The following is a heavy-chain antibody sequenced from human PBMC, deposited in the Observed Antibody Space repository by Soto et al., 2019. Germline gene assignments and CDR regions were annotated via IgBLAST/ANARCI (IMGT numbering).Heavy chain of an antibody. V-gene: IGHV1-18*01. Sequence: GASVKVSCKASGDTFTSYGSSWVRQAPGQGLEWMGWIIAYNGNTNYAQKLQGRVTITADKSTSTAYMELSSLRSDDTAVYYCARATVNTLYYYYYYLDVWGKGTTVTVSS. CDR1: GDTFTSYG. CDR2: IIAYNGNT. J-gene: IGHJ6*03. CDR3: ARATVNTLYYYYYYLDV. D-gene: IGHD4-4*01.